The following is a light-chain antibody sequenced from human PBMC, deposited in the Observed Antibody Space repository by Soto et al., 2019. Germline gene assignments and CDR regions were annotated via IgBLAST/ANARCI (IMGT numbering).Light chain of an antibody. J-gene: IGKJ1*01. CDR3: QHYSTYPHM. V-gene: IGKV1-5*03. CDR2: RAS. CDR1: QTVDTW. Sequence: DILMTQSPSTLSSSIGDTVTITCRTSQTVDTWFAWYQHKAGKAPTLLIYRASSLATGVPARFSGSGSGTAFTLTITSLQPDDFAAYYCQHYSTYPHMFGQGTKVEIK.